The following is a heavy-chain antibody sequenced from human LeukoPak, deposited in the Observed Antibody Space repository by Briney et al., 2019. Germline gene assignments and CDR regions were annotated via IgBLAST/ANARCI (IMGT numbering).Heavy chain of an antibody. Sequence: GGSLRDSCAASGFTFTTFWMSWVRQAPGRGLEWVAIINQDGSDKVYVDSVKDRFTISRDNPKNSLFLQLNSLRAEDTAVYCCARATRSVDYWGQGTLVTVSS. CDR2: INQDGSDK. CDR1: GFTFTTFW. J-gene: IGHJ4*02. CDR3: ARATRSVDY. V-gene: IGHV3-7*04.